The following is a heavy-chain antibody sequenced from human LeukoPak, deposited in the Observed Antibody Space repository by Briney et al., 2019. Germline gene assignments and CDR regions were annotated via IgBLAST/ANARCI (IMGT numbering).Heavy chain of an antibody. J-gene: IGHJ5*02. Sequence: SETLSLTCTVSGGSISSYYWSWIRQPPGKGLEWIGYIYYSGSTNYNPSLKSRVIISVDTSKNQFSLKLSSVTAADTAVYYCARINTYCSSTSCYVWFDPWGQGTLVTVSS. CDR1: GGSISSYY. D-gene: IGHD2-2*01. CDR2: IYYSGST. CDR3: ARINTYCSSTSCYVWFDP. V-gene: IGHV4-59*01.